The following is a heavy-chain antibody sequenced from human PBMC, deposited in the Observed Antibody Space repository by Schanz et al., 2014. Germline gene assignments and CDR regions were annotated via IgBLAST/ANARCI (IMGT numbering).Heavy chain of an antibody. V-gene: IGHV3-23*01. CDR2: LSEGGGGT. Sequence: EVQLLESGGGLAQPGGSLRLSCAASGFTLSNYAMSWVRQAPGKGLEWVSALSEGGGGTHYADSVRGRFTISSDSSKNTLYLQMSSLRADDTAVYYCARDLPRTFLFDYWGQGTLVTVSS. CDR3: ARDLPRTFLFDY. J-gene: IGHJ4*02. CDR1: GFTLSNYA.